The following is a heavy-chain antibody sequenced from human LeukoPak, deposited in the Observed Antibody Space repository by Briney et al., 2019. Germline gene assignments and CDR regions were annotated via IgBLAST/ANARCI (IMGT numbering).Heavy chain of an antibody. J-gene: IGHJ4*02. V-gene: IGHV1-18*01. Sequence: ASVKVSCKASGYTFTSYGISWVRQAPGQGLEWMGWNSAYNGNTNYAQKLQGRVTMTTDTSTSTAYMELRSLRSDDTAVYYCARDLLMTGIQLYQFDYWGQGTLVTVSS. D-gene: IGHD5-18*01. CDR3: ARDLLMTGIQLYQFDY. CDR2: NSAYNGNT. CDR1: GYTFTSYG.